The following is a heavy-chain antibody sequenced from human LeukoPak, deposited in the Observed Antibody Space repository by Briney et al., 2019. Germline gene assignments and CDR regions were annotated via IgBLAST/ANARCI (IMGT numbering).Heavy chain of an antibody. CDR3: ARRNSAQRPPRTMDV. J-gene: IGHJ6*02. V-gene: IGHV1-8*01. CDR1: GYTFTTYD. CDR2: KNPKSGNT. Sequence: GASVKVSCKASGYTFTTYDINWVRQATGQGLEWMGWKNPKSGNTGYAQKFQGRVTMTRNTSISTAYMELSSLRSEDTAVYYCARRNSAQRPPRTMDVWGQGTTVTVSS. D-gene: IGHD6-25*01.